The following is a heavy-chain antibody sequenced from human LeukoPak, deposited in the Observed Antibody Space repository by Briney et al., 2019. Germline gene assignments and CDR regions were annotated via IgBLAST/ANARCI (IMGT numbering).Heavy chain of an antibody. CDR3: ARDPMDTANDY. CDR1: GFTFSSYA. V-gene: IGHV3-64*01. Sequence: GGSLRLSCAASGFTFSSYAMHWVRQAPGKGLEYVSAISSNGGSTYYANSVKGRFTISRDNSKNTLYLQMNSLRAEDTAVYYCARDPMDTANDYWGQGTLVTVSS. D-gene: IGHD5-18*01. J-gene: IGHJ4*02. CDR2: ISSNGGST.